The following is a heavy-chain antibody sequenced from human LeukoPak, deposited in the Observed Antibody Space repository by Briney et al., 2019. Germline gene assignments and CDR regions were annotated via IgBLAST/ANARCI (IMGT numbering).Heavy chain of an antibody. J-gene: IGHJ4*02. D-gene: IGHD2-2*01. Sequence: ASVKVSCKASGYTFTGCHMHWVRQAPGQGLEWMGWINPNSGGTNYAQKFQGRVTMTRDTSISTAYMELSRLRSDDTAVYYCARRPINCIITNCYVDYWGQGTLVTVSS. CDR1: GYTFTGCH. V-gene: IGHV1-2*02. CDR3: ARRPINCIITNCYVDY. CDR2: INPNSGGT.